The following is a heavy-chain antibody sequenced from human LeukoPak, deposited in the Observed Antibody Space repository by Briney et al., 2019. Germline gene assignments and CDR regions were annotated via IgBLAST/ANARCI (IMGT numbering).Heavy chain of an antibody. V-gene: IGHV4-34*01. CDR2: ISHSGST. D-gene: IGHD4-17*01. CDR1: GGSFSGYY. Sequence: SETLSLTCAVYGGSFSGYYWSWIRQPPGKGLEWIGEISHSGSTNYNPSLKSRVTISVDTSKNQFSLKLSSVTAADTAVYYCARSANRGGRYTVKCYYYMDVWGKGTTVTVSS. CDR3: ARSANRGGRYTVKCYYYMDV. J-gene: IGHJ6*03.